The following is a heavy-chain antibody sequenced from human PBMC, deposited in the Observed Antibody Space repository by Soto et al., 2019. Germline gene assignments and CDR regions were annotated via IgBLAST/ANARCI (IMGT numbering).Heavy chain of an antibody. V-gene: IGHV1-2*02. Sequence: QVPLVQSGAEVKEPGDSVRVSCEASGYTFTAYYIHWVRQAPGQGLEWMGWINPKFGDTTYAQDFQGRVSMTRDMSISTVYMELSRLTSDDTAIYYCASNMDYYYGPGSGNGHGFWGQGTTVTVFS. CDR1: GYTFTAYY. CDR2: INPKFGDT. CDR3: ASNMDYYYGPGSGNGHGF. J-gene: IGHJ6*02. D-gene: IGHD3-10*01.